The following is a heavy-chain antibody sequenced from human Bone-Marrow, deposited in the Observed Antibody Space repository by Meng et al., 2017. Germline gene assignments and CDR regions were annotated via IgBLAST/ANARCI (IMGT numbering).Heavy chain of an antibody. CDR3: ASSSLLWFGELFSY. J-gene: IGHJ4*02. CDR1: GFTFSSYW. D-gene: IGHD3-10*01. Sequence: GESLKISCAASGFTFSSYWMHWVRQAPGKGLVWVSRINSDGSSTSYADSVKGRFTISRDNAKNTPYLQMNSLRAEDTAVYYCASSSLLWFGELFSYWGQGTLVTVSS. V-gene: IGHV3-74*01. CDR2: INSDGSST.